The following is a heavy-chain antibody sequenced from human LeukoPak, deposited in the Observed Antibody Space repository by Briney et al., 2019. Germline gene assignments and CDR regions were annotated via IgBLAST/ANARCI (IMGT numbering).Heavy chain of an antibody. Sequence: GRSLRLSCAASGFTFSSYGMHWVRQAPGKGLGWVSGISDSGERTYYADSVRGRFTISRDNSKNTLYLQMNSLRAEDTAVYYCAKTYYYDGSGYSSAYYFDYWGQGTLVTVPS. J-gene: IGHJ4*02. CDR2: ISDSGERT. D-gene: IGHD3-22*01. V-gene: IGHV3-23*01. CDR1: GFTFSSYG. CDR3: AKTYYYDGSGYSSAYYFDY.